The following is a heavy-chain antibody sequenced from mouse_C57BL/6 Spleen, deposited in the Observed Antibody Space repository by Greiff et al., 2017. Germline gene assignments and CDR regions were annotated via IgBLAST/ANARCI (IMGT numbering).Heavy chain of an antibody. CDR1: GYTFTSYW. Sequence: QVQLQQPGAELVRPGTSVKLSCKASGYTFTSYWMHWVKQRPGQGLEWIGVIDPSDSYTNYNQKFKGKATLTVDTSSSTAYMQLSSLTSEDSAVYYCGGYDWFAYWGQGTLVTVSA. J-gene: IGHJ3*01. D-gene: IGHD2-2*01. CDR3: GGYDWFAY. CDR2: IDPSDSYT. V-gene: IGHV1-59*01.